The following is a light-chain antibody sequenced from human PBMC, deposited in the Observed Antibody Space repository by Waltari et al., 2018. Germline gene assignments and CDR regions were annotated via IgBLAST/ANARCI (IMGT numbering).Light chain of an antibody. CDR2: DAS. CDR3: QQRSNWPPFT. V-gene: IGKV3-11*01. J-gene: IGKJ4*01. CDR1: QSVSTY. Sequence: EVVLTPSPSTLSFSPGERANLSCRASQSVSTYLAWYQQRPGQAPRLLIYDASNRAAGIPARFSGSGSGTDFTLTISSLEPEDFAVYYWQQRSNWPPFTFGGGTKVEIK.